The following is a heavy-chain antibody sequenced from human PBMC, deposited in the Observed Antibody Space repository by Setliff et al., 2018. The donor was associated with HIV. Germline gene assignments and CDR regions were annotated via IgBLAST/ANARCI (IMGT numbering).Heavy chain of an antibody. CDR1: GDSISSYY. V-gene: IGHV4-4*08. Sequence: SLTCTVSGDSISSYYWSWIRQPPGKGLEWIGYIYTSGITDYNPSLKSRVTISGDTSKNQFSLKLSSVTAADTAVYYCARDRRGYYYDSGSCYMDVWGTGTTVTVS. D-gene: IGHD3-10*01. CDR3: ARDRRGYYYDSGSCYMDV. CDR2: IYTSGIT. J-gene: IGHJ6*03.